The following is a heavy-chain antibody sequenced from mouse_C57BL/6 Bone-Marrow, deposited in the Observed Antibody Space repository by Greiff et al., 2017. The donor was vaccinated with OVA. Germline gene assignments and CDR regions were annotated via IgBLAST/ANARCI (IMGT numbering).Heavy chain of an antibody. D-gene: IGHD3-3*01. Sequence: VKLVESGPGLVQPSQSLSITCTVSGFSLTSYGVHWVRQSPGKGLEWLGVIWRGGSTDYNAAFMSRLSSTKDKSKSQVFFKMNSLQADDTAIYDCAKGGWDYFDYWGQGTTLTVSS. CDR1: GFSLTSYG. CDR3: AKGGWDYFDY. V-gene: IGHV2-5*01. J-gene: IGHJ2*01. CDR2: IWRGGST.